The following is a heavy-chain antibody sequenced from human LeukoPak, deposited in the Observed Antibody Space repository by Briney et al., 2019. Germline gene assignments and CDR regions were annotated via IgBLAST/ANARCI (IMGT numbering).Heavy chain of an antibody. V-gene: IGHV1-8*01. J-gene: IGHJ6*03. D-gene: IGHD3-10*01. CDR3: ARRIETMVRGVYYYYMDV. CDR1: GYTFTSYD. CDR2: MNPNSGNT. Sequence: ASVKVSCKASGYTFTSYDINWVRQATGQGLEWMGWMNPNSGNTGYAQKFQGRVTMTRNTSISTAYMELSSLRSEDTAVYYCARRIETMVRGVYYYYMDVWGKGTTVTISS.